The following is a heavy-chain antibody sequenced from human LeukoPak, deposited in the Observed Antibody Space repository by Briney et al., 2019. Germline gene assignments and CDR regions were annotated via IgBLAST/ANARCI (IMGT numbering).Heavy chain of an antibody. CDR3: ARVWDYDSSGYYLYYFDY. Sequence: SETLSLTCTVSGGSISSYYWSWIRQPPGKGLEWIGYIYYSGSTNYNPSLKSRVTISVDTSKNQFSLKLSSVTAADTAVYYCARVWDYDSSGYYLYYFDYWGQGTLVAVSS. CDR1: GGSISSYY. V-gene: IGHV4-59*01. D-gene: IGHD3-22*01. CDR2: IYYSGST. J-gene: IGHJ4*02.